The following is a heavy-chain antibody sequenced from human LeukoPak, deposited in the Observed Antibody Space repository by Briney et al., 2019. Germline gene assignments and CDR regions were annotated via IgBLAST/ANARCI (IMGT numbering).Heavy chain of an antibody. V-gene: IGHV4-31*03. CDR2: ISYSGST. CDR3: ARPTTTVSAWFDP. J-gene: IGHJ5*02. Sequence: SQTLSLTCTVSGGSISSGDYYWSWIRQHPGKGPEWIGHISYSGSTYYNPSLKSRIIISVDTSKNYFSLKLSSVTAADTAVYYCARPTTTVSAWFDPWGQGTVVTVSS. D-gene: IGHD1-1*01. CDR1: GGSISSGDYY.